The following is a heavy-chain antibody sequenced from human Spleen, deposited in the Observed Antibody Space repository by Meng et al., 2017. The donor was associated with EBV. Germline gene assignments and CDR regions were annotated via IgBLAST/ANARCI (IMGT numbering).Heavy chain of an antibody. CDR2: ISNIGRT. CDR1: GGSFSTGGYY. J-gene: IGHJ4*02. Sequence: VQLQESGPGLVEPFQTLSLTCTVSGGSFSTGGYYWSWIRQPPGKGLEWIGYISNIGRTYYNPSLKSRVTISVDTSKKQFSLKLSSVTAADTAVYYCARDVGRDYFDPWGRGTLVTVSS. V-gene: IGHV4-30-4*01. CDR3: ARDVGRDYFDP.